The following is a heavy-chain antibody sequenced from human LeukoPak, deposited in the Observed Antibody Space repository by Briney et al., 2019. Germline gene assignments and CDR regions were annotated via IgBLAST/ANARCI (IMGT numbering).Heavy chain of an antibody. CDR1: GYTFTGHY. Sequence: ASVKVSCKASGYTFTGHYMHWVRQAPGQGLEWMGWINPNSGGTNYAQKFQGRVTMTRDTSISTAYMELSRLRSDDTAVYYCARDHTPHYDSSGYPDYWGQGTLVTVSS. J-gene: IGHJ4*02. D-gene: IGHD3-22*01. V-gene: IGHV1-2*02. CDR3: ARDHTPHYDSSGYPDY. CDR2: INPNSGGT.